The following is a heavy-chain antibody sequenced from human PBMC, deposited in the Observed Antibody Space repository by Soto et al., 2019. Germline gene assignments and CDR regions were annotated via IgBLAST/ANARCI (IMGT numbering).Heavy chain of an antibody. CDR1: GGSVSNDAYY. Sequence: QVQLQESGPGLMKPSETLSLTFTVSGGSVSNDAYYWSWIRQPPGKGLEWIRYIYHSGSTYYNPCLKSRVIISVDMSENQFALRLHSVTAADTAVYYCARLGIGCEFPFDHWGQGTLVNVSS. CDR3: ARLGIGCEFPFDH. D-gene: IGHD3-10*01. CDR2: IYHSGST. V-gene: IGHV4-61*08. J-gene: IGHJ4*02.